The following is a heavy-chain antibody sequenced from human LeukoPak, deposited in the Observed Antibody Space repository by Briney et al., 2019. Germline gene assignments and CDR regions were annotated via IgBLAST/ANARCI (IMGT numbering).Heavy chain of an antibody. CDR1: GFTFSSYA. V-gene: IGHV3-23*01. CDR3: ARDTRGESDY. Sequence: GGSLRLSCAASGFTFSSYAMSWVRQAPGKGLEWVSGISGSGGSTYYADSVKGRFTISRDNAKNSLYLQMNSLRAEDTAMYYCARDTRGESDYWGHGTLVTVSS. CDR2: ISGSGGST. D-gene: IGHD2-2*01. J-gene: IGHJ4*01.